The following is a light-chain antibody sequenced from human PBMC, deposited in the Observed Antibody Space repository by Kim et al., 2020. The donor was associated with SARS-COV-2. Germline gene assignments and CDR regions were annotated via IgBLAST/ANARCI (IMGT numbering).Light chain of an antibody. CDR1: NIVSKS. V-gene: IGLV3-21*04. J-gene: IGLJ3*02. Sequence: PGKTAEMTCGRNNIVSKSLHWYQQKPGQAPVLVIYYDSDRPSGIPERFSGSNSGNTATLTISRVEAGDEADYYCQVWDSSSDHWVFGGGTQLTVL. CDR2: YDS. CDR3: QVWDSSSDHWV.